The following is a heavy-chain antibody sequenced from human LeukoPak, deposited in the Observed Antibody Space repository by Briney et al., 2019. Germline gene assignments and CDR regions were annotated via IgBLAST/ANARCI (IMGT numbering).Heavy chain of an antibody. V-gene: IGHV4-34*01. Sequence: PSETLSLTCAVYGGSFSGYYWNWIRQPPGKGLEWIGEINHSGSTNYNPSLKSRVTISVDTSKNQFSLKLSSVTAADTAVYYCARGALRYFDWLSYFDYWGQGTLVTVSS. CDR1: GGSFSGYY. J-gene: IGHJ4*02. CDR3: ARGALRYFDWLSYFDY. D-gene: IGHD3-9*01. CDR2: INHSGST.